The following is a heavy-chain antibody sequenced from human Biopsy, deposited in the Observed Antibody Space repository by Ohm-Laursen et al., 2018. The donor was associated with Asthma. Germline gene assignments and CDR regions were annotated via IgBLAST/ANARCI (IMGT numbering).Heavy chain of an antibody. CDR3: ARAAITGIRGWFDP. CDR2: IDQSGYP. Sequence: LRLSCAASGFTVSTNGMSWVRQPPGKGLEWIGEIDQSGYPNYNPSLKSRVTIYAHTSKNQFHLNLSSVTAADTAVYFCARAAITGIRGWFDPWGQGTQVTVSS. V-gene: IGHV4-34*01. CDR1: GFTVSTNG. J-gene: IGHJ5*02. D-gene: IGHD1-20*01.